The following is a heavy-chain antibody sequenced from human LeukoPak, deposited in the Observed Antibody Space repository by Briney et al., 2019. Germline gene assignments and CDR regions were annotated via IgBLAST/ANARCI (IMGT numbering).Heavy chain of an antibody. Sequence: NSSQTLSLTCTVSGGSISSGTYYWSWIRQPAGKGLEWIGRFYTSGSTNYNPSLKSRVTISVDTSKNQFSLKLSSVTAADTAVYYCARGGQQWLVTAIDYWGQGTLVTVSS. J-gene: IGHJ4*02. CDR1: GGSISSGTYY. CDR2: FYTSGST. D-gene: IGHD6-19*01. CDR3: ARGGQQWLVTAIDY. V-gene: IGHV4-61*02.